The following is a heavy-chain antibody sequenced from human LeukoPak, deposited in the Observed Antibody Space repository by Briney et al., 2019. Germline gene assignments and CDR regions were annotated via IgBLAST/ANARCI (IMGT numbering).Heavy chain of an antibody. Sequence: GGSLRLSCAASGFTFSSYWMSWVRQAPGKGLEWVANIKQDGSEKYYVDSVKGRFTISRDNAKNSLYLQMNSLRAEDTAVYYCASGYSSSWYYYYYYGMDVWGQGTTVTLSS. J-gene: IGHJ6*02. CDR2: IKQDGSEK. CDR1: GFTFSSYW. V-gene: IGHV3-7*02. CDR3: ASGYSSSWYYYYYYGMDV. D-gene: IGHD6-13*01.